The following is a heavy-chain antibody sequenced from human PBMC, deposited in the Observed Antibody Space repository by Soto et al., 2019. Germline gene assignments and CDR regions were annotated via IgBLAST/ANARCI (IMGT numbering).Heavy chain of an antibody. CDR3: ARDHLNDIVVVPAATHFDY. Sequence: PWGSLRLSCAASGFTFSSYSMNWVRQAPGKGLEWVSSISSSSSSYIYYADSVKGRFTISRDNAKNSLYLQMNSLRAEDTAVYYCARDHLNDIVVVPAATHFDYWGQGTQVTVSS. CDR2: ISSSSSSYI. CDR1: GFTFSSYS. V-gene: IGHV3-21*01. J-gene: IGHJ4*02. D-gene: IGHD2-2*01.